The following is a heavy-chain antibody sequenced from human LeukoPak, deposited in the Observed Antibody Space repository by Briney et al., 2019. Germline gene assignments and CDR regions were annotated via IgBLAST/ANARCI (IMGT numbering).Heavy chain of an antibody. D-gene: IGHD4-17*01. Sequence: SEILSLTCTVSGGSISSYYWSWIRQPPGKELEWIGYIYYSGSTNYNPSLKSRVSISVDTSESQFSLILRSVTAADTAVYYCARLDFRDGDYVFWYWGQGTLVTVSS. CDR1: GGSISSYY. CDR3: ARLDFRDGDYVFWY. V-gene: IGHV4-59*08. J-gene: IGHJ4*02. CDR2: IYYSGST.